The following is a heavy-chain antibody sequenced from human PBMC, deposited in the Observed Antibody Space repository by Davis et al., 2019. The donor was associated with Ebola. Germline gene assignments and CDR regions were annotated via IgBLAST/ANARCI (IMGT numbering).Heavy chain of an antibody. CDR2: LGTSADT. V-gene: IGHV3-53*01. Sequence: GGSLRLSCAASGFIVSDKYMSWVRQAPGKGLEWVSTLGTSADTYYADSVKGRFTISRDNSKNTLYLQMNGLRVEDTAIYYCAKDTSNVWFDVWGQGTMVTVSS. J-gene: IGHJ3*01. CDR1: GFIVSDKY. CDR3: AKDTSNVWFDV. D-gene: IGHD6-19*01.